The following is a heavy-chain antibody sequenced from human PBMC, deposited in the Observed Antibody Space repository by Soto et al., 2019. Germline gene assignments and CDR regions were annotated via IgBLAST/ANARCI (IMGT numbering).Heavy chain of an antibody. CDR1: GESVSSKSAA. D-gene: IGHD3-3*01. J-gene: IGHJ4*02. CDR3: ARDYYFWSGYYRIRGSFDY. CDR2: TYYRSKWYN. Sequence: SQTLSLTCAISGESVSSKSAAWNWIRQSPSRGLEWQGRTYYRSKWYNDYAVSVKSRITIHQDTSKNQFSLQLNSVTPEDTAVYYCARDYYFWSGYYRIRGSFDYWGQGTLVTVSS. V-gene: IGHV6-1*01.